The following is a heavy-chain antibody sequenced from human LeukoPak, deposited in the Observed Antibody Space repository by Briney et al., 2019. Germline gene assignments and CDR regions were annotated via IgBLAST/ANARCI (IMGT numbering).Heavy chain of an antibody. CDR2: IKRDGSEK. CDR3: AAGAY. CDR1: GFTVSNYW. D-gene: IGHD1-26*01. Sequence: GGSLRLSCVVSGFTVSNYWMSWGRQAPGKGLEWAANIKRDGSEKYYVDSVKGRFTISRDNAKNSLYLQMNSLRAEDTAVYYCAAGAYWGQGTQVTVSS. J-gene: IGHJ4*02. V-gene: IGHV3-7*03.